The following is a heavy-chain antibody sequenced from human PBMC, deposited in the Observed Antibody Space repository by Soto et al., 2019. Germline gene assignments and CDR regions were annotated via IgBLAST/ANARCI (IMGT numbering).Heavy chain of an antibody. J-gene: IGHJ6*02. CDR1: GFTFSSYA. CDR3: ASEAAAGTGYYYGMDV. D-gene: IGHD6-13*01. Sequence: TGGSLRLSCAASGFTFSSYAMHWVRQAPGKGLEWVAVISYDGSNKYYADSVKGRFTISRDNSKNTLYLQMNSLRAEDTAVYYCASEAAAGTGYYYGMDVWGQGTTVTVSS. CDR2: ISYDGSNK. V-gene: IGHV3-30-3*01.